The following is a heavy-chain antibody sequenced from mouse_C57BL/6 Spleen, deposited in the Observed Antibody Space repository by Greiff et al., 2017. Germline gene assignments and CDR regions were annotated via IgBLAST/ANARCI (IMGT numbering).Heavy chain of an antibody. CDR2: ITPGRGGT. J-gene: IGHJ1*03. CDR3: ARSVYGNYVRYFDV. CDR1: GYAFTNYL. D-gene: IGHD2-10*02. Sequence: QVQLQQSGAELVRPGTSVKVSCKASGYAFTNYLIEWVKQRPGQGLEWIGVITPGRGGTNYNEKFKGKATLTADKSSSTAYMQLSSLTSVYSAVYFCARSVYGNYVRYFDVWGTGTTVTVSS. V-gene: IGHV1-54*01.